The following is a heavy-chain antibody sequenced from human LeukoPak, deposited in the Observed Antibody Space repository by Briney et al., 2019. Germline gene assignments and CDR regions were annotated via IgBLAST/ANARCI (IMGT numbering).Heavy chain of an antibody. CDR2: ISSSSSTI. Sequence: GGSLRLSCAASGFTFSSYSMNWVRQAPGKGLEWVSYISSSSSTIYYADSVKGRFTISRDNAKNSLYLQMNSLRAEDTAVYYCAKVQGQYSGTQRGDYWGQGTLVTVSS. J-gene: IGHJ4*02. D-gene: IGHD1-26*01. CDR3: AKVQGQYSGTQRGDY. V-gene: IGHV3-48*01. CDR1: GFTFSSYS.